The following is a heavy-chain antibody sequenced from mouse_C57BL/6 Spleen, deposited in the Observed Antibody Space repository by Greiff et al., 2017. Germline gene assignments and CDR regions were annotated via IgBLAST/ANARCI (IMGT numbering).Heavy chain of an antibody. J-gene: IGHJ1*03. CDR1: GYTFTSYW. CDR2: IYPGSGST. CDR3: AFTTVVADYWYFDV. Sequence: QVQLQQPGAELVKPGASVKMSCKASGYTFTSYWITWVKQRPGQGLEWIGAIYPGSGSTNYNEKFKSKATLTVDTSSSTAYMPLSSLTSEDSAVYYCAFTTVVADYWYFDVWGTGTTVTVSS. D-gene: IGHD1-1*01. V-gene: IGHV1-55*01.